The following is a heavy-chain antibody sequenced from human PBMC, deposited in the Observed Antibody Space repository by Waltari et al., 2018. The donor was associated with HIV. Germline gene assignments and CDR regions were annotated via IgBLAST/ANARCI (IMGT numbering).Heavy chain of an antibody. J-gene: IGHJ4*02. V-gene: IGHV3-48*01. CDR3: ARDRTRYYFDS. CDR1: GFSFSSYS. CDR2: ISHSSSAI. Sequence: EVQLVESGGGLVQPGGSLRLSCTASGFSFSSYSMNWVRQAPGKGLDLVSYISHSSSAIFYADSVKGRFTISRDTAKNSLYLQMNSLRAEDTAVYYCARDRTRYYFDSWGQGTLVTVSS. D-gene: IGHD6-6*01.